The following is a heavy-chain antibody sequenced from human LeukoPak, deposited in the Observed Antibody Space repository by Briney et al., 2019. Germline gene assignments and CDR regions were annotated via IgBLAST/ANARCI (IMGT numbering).Heavy chain of an antibody. Sequence: PGGSLRLSCAASGRSSGGNSRHGVRQAPGKGREGVSLISWDESTTYYSGSVKGRLTVSRDGSKNSLHLQMNSLRTEDTALYYCARGPNRWWVVSRNWGMDVWGQGTTVTVSS. CDR1: GRSSGGNS. CDR2: ISWDESTT. CDR3: ARGPNRWWVVSRNWGMDV. J-gene: IGHJ6*02. D-gene: IGHD2-15*01. V-gene: IGHV3-43*01.